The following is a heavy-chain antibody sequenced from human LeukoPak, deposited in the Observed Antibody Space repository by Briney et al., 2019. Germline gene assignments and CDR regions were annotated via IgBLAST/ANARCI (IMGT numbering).Heavy chain of an antibody. V-gene: IGHV3-74*01. J-gene: IGHJ4*02. Sequence: GGPLRLSCAASGFTFSTYWMHWVRQAPGKGLVWVSRINTDGSSISYADSVKGRFTISRDNAKNTLYLQMNSLRAEDTAVYYCAKGGVSSGWYFEVFDYWGQGTLVTVSS. CDR2: INTDGSSI. CDR3: AKGGVSSGWYFEVFDY. CDR1: GFTFSTYW. D-gene: IGHD6-19*01.